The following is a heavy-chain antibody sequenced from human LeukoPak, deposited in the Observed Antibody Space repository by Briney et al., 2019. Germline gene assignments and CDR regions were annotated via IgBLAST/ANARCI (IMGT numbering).Heavy chain of an antibody. CDR3: ARHSPGERNFDY. J-gene: IGHJ4*02. Sequence: SETLSLTCTVSGGSISSSSYYWGWIRQPPGKGLEWIGSIYYSGSTYYNPSLKSRVTISVGTSKNQFSLKLSSVTAADTAVYYCARHSPGERNFDYWGQGTLVTVSS. D-gene: IGHD3-16*01. CDR1: GGSISSSSYY. V-gene: IGHV4-39*01. CDR2: IYYSGST.